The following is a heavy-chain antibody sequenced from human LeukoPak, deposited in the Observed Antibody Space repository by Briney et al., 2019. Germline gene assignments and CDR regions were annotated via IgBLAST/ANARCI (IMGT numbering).Heavy chain of an antibody. CDR3: ARVGYSSSSASLHVFDI. J-gene: IGHJ3*02. V-gene: IGHV4-4*02. D-gene: IGHD6-6*01. CDR2: IYHSGST. CDR1: GGSISSNW. Sequence: PSETLSLTCAVSGGSISSNWWSWVRQPPGKGLEWIGEIYHSGSTNSNPSLKSRVTISIDKSKNQFSLKLSSVTAADTAVYYCARVGYSSSSASLHVFDIWGQGTMVTVSS.